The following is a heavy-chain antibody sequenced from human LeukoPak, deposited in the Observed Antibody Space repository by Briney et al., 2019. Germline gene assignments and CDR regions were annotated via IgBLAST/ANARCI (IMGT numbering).Heavy chain of an antibody. CDR1: GGSFSVYY. V-gene: IGHV4-34*01. CDR3: ARGYDSSGYYYGPSYYGMDV. Sequence: SETLSLTCAVYGGSFSVYYWSWIRQPPGKGLEWIGEINHSGSTNYNPSLKSRVTISVDTSKNQFSLKLSSVTAADTAVYYCARGYDSSGYYYGPSYYGMDVWGQGTTVTVSS. J-gene: IGHJ6*02. CDR2: INHSGST. D-gene: IGHD3-22*01.